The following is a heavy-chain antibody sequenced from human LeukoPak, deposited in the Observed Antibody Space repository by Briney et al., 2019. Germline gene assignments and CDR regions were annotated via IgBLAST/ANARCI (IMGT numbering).Heavy chain of an antibody. V-gene: IGHV1-69*13. CDR2: IIPIFGTA. J-gene: IGHJ6*01. D-gene: IGHD4-11*01. CDR1: GGTFSSYA. Sequence: ASVKVSCKASGGTFSSYAISWVRQAPGQGLEWMGGIIPIFGTANYAQKFQGRVTITADESTSTAYMELSSLRSEDTAVYYCARGNFLDDYYRMDVWGQGTTVTVSS. CDR3: ARGNFLDDYYRMDV.